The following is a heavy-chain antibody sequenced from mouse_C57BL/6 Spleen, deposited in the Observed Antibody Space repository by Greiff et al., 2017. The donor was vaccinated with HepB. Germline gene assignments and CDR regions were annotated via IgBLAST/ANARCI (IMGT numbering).Heavy chain of an antibody. J-gene: IGHJ1*03. CDR2: INYDGSST. V-gene: IGHV5-16*01. CDR1: GFTFSDYY. CDR3: ARGAAHFDV. D-gene: IGHD3-3*01. Sequence: EVKVVESEGGLVQPGSSMKLSCTASGFTFSDYYMAWVRQVPEKGLEWVANINYDGSSTYYLDSLKSRFIISRDNAKNILYLQMSSLKSEDTATYYCARGAAHFDVWGTGTTVTVSS.